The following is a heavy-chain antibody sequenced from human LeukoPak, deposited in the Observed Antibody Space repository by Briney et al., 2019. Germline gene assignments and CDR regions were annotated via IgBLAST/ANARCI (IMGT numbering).Heavy chain of an antibody. CDR1: SGSISTSNYY. J-gene: IGHJ5*02. V-gene: IGHV4-39*07. D-gene: IGHD2-15*01. CDR2: IFYSGST. CDR3: ARGALGSLRDWFDP. Sequence: SETLSLTCTVSSGSISTSNYYWGWVRQPPGKALEWIGNIFYSGSTYYSPSLKSRVTISVDTSKNQFSLKLSSVTAADTAVYYCARGALGSLRDWFDPWGQGTLVTVSS.